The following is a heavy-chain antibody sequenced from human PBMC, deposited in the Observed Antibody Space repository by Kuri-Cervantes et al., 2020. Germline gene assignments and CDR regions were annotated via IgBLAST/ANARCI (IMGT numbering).Heavy chain of an antibody. Sequence: GSLRLSCAVYGGSFSGHYWSWIRQPPGKGLEWIGYIYHSGSTYYNPSLKSRVTISIDTSQNQFSLRLSSVTAADTAVYFCARRNNYDSSAYYYDHFDYWGQGILVTVSS. CDR1: GGSFSGHY. D-gene: IGHD3-22*01. CDR2: IYHSGST. CDR3: ARRNNYDSSAYYYDHFDY. V-gene: IGHV4-34*01. J-gene: IGHJ4*02.